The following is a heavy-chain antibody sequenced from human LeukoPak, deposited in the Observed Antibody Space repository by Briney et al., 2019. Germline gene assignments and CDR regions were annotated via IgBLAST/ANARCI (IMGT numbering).Heavy chain of an antibody. J-gene: IGHJ4*02. Sequence: SETLSLTCAVYGGSFSGYYWSWIRQPPGKGLEWIGEINHSGSTNYNPSLKSRVTISVDTSKNQFSLKLSSVTAADTAVYYCARGPDYYDSSGYLDYWGQGTLATVSS. CDR1: GGSFSGYY. D-gene: IGHD3-22*01. CDR2: INHSGST. CDR3: ARGPDYYDSSGYLDY. V-gene: IGHV4-34*01.